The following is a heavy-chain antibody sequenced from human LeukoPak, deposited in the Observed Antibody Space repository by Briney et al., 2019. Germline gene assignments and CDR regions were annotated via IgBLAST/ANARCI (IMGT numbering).Heavy chain of an antibody. V-gene: IGHV3-33*06. D-gene: IGHD4-17*01. CDR2: IWYGGSNK. Sequence: GGSLRLSCAASGFTFSSYGMHWVRQAPGKGLEWVAVIWYGGSNKYYADSVKGRFTISRDNSKNTLYLQMISLRAEDTAIYYCAKDRDYAFDYWGQGTLVTVSS. CDR1: GFTFSSYG. CDR3: AKDRDYAFDY. J-gene: IGHJ4*02.